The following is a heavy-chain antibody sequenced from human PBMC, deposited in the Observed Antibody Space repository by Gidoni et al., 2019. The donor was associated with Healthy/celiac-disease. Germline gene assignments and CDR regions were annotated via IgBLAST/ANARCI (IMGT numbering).Heavy chain of an antibody. J-gene: IGHJ4*02. CDR2: IIPIFGTA. Sequence: QVQLVQSGAEVKKPGSSVTVSCKASGGTFSSYAISWVRQAPGQGLEWMGGIIPIFGTANYAQKVQGRVTIAADESTSTAYMELSRLGSEDTAVYYCASQRGYCSGGSCLHYWGQGTLVTVSS. D-gene: IGHD2-15*01. CDR3: ASQRGYCSGGSCLHY. CDR1: GGTFSSYA. V-gene: IGHV1-69*01.